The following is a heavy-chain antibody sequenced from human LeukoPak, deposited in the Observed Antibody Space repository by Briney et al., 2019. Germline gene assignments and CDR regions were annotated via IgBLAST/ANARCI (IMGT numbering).Heavy chain of an antibody. V-gene: IGHV1-18*01. CDR2: ISAYNGNT. D-gene: IGHD6-19*01. CDR3: ARVVPGKVVAGTTSWFDP. J-gene: IGHJ5*02. CDR1: GYTFTSYG. Sequence: ASVKVSCKASGYTFTSYGITWVRQAPGQGLEWMGWISAYNGNTNYAQKFQGRVTMTTDTSTSTVYMELRSLRSDDTAAYYCARVVPGKVVAGTTSWFDPWGQGTLVTVSS.